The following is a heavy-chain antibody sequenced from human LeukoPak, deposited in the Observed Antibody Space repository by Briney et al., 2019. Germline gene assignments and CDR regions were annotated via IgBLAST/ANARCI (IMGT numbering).Heavy chain of an antibody. CDR2: ISGSGGGT. CDR1: GFTFSSYA. D-gene: IGHD2-2*01. J-gene: IGHJ4*02. Sequence: GGSLGLSCAASGFTFSSYAMSWVRQAPGKGLEWVSAISGSGGGTYYADSVKGRFTISRDNSKNTLYLQMNSLRAEDTAVYYCAKDGVYCSSTSCYPLYYFDYWGQGTLVTVSS. V-gene: IGHV3-23*01. CDR3: AKDGVYCSSTSCYPLYYFDY.